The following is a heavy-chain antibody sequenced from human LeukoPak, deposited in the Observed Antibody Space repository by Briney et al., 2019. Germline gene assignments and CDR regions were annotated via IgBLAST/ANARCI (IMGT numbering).Heavy chain of an antibody. J-gene: IGHJ6*03. D-gene: IGHD2-15*01. CDR2: INHSGST. CDR3: AREVAALYYYYYYMDV. Sequence: SETLSLTCTVSGGSISSYYWSWIRQPPGKGLEWIGEINHSGSTNYNPSLKSRVTISVDTSKNQFSLKLSSVTAADTAVYYCAREVAALYYYYYYMDVWGKGTTVTVSS. CDR1: GGSISSYY. V-gene: IGHV4-34*01.